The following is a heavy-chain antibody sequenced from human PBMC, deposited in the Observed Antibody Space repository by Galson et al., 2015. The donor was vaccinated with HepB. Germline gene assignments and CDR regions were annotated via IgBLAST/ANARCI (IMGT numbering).Heavy chain of an antibody. Sequence: TLSLTCAVYGGSFSGYYWSWIRQPPGKGLEWIGEINHSGSTNYNPSLKSRVTISVDTSKNQFSLKLSSVTAADTAVYYCARSKWLFPFDYWGQGTLVTVSS. V-gene: IGHV4-34*01. CDR3: ARSKWLFPFDY. D-gene: IGHD3-22*01. J-gene: IGHJ4*02. CDR2: INHSGST. CDR1: GGSFSGYY.